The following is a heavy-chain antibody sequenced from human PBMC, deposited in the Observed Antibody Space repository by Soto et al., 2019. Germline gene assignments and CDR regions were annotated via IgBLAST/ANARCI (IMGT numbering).Heavy chain of an antibody. CDR1: GFTFSSYG. D-gene: IGHD2-2*01. Sequence: QVQLVESGGGVVQPGRSLRLSCAASGFTFSSYGMHWVRQAPGKGLEWVAVIWNDGSNKYYADSVKGRFTISRDNSKNTLYLQMNSLRAEDTAVYYCAREPIGYCSSTSCYGGKYFDYWGQGTLVTVSS. CDR2: IWNDGSNK. J-gene: IGHJ4*02. V-gene: IGHV3-33*01. CDR3: AREPIGYCSSTSCYGGKYFDY.